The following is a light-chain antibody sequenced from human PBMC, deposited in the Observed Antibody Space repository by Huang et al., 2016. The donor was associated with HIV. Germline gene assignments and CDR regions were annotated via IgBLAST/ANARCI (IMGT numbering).Light chain of an antibody. CDR2: AAT. Sequence: DIQMTQSPFFLSASVGDRVTFTCLASQSISSYLNWSQQKPGNAPELLIYAATNLQSGARSRFSCSGSVTDFTLTIVSLQPADFSTYYCQQTYITPYTFGQGTKLDI. CDR3: QQTYITPYT. V-gene: IGKV1-39*01. J-gene: IGKJ2*01. CDR1: QSISSY.